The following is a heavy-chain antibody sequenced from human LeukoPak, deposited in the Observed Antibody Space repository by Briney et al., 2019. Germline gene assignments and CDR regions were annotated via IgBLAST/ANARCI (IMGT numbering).Heavy chain of an antibody. V-gene: IGHV3-23*01. CDR2: ISGSGTST. CDR3: AKGSYQQGYSSSWPDAFDI. J-gene: IGHJ3*02. Sequence: GGSLRLSCAASGFTFSSYAMSWVRQAPGKGLEWVSAISGSGTSTYYADSVKVRFTISRDNAKNTLYLQMNSLRAEDTAVYYCAKGSYQQGYSSSWPDAFDIWGQGTMVTVSS. D-gene: IGHD6-13*01. CDR1: GFTFSSYA.